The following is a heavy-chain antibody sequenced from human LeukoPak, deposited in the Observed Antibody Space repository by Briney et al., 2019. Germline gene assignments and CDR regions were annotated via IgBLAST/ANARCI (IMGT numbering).Heavy chain of an antibody. CDR1: GASVRSDH. V-gene: IGHV4-59*02. Sequence: SETLTLTCTVSGASVRSDHWNWIRQPPGKGLEWIAYMHGSGSPNYNPSLASRLTLSVDATENLLSLKLTSVTVADTAVYFCARDLSVNAFDLWGQGTLVTVSS. D-gene: IGHD2/OR15-2a*01. CDR2: MHGSGSP. J-gene: IGHJ3*01. CDR3: ARDLSVNAFDL.